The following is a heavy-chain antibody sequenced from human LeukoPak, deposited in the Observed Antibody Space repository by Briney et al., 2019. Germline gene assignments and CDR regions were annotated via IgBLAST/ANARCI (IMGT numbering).Heavy chain of an antibody. CDR3: ARASYCSGGSCYSDY. CDR2: ISAYNGNT. V-gene: IGHV1-18*01. Sequence: APVKVSCKASVYTFTSYSISWVRQAPGQGLEWMGWISAYNGNTIYAQKVKGRVTMTTDTSTSTAYMELRSLKSDDTAVYYCARASYCSGGSCYSDYWGEGTLVTVSS. CDR1: VYTFTSYS. J-gene: IGHJ4*02. D-gene: IGHD2-15*01.